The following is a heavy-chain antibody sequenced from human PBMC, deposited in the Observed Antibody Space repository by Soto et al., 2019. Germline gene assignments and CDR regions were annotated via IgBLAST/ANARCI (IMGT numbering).Heavy chain of an antibody. CDR2: IYSGGST. V-gene: IGHV3-53*01. CDR3: ARHITMVRGVSLWFDP. D-gene: IGHD3-10*01. CDR1: GFTVSSNY. J-gene: IGHJ5*02. Sequence: GSLRLSCAASGFTVSSNYMSWVRQAPGKGLEWVSVIYSGGSTYYADSVKGRFTISRDNSKNTLYLQMNSLRAEDTAVYYCARHITMVRGVSLWFDPWGQGTLVTVSS.